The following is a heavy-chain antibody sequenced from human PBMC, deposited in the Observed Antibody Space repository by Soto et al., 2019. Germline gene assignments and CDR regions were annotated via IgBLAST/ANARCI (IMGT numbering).Heavy chain of an antibody. J-gene: IGHJ4*02. CDR3: ADRALYRSGRAFHG. V-gene: IGHV1-69*14. D-gene: IGHD6-19*01. CDR2: IIPLFGAA. Sequence: QVQLVQSGAEVKKPGSSVKVSCKASGGTFSSYAISWVRQAPGQGLEWVGGIIPLFGAATYDQKFQGRVTMIEDKATGTTAIELGSLCSGDTVVDYCADRALYRSGRAFHGWGQGALGTVSS. CDR1: GGTFSSYA.